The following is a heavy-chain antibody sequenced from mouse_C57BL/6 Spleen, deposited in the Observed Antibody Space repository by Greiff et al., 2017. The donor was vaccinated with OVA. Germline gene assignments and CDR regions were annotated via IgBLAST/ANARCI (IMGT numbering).Heavy chain of an antibody. J-gene: IGHJ3*01. V-gene: IGHV1-54*01. D-gene: IGHD2-5*01. CDR1: GYAFTNYL. CDR3: ARWAYSNPWFAY. CDR2: INPGSGGT. Sequence: QVHVKQSGAELVRPGTSVKVSCMASGYAFTNYLIEWVKQRPGQGLEWIGVINPGSGGTNYNEKFKGKATLTADKSSSTAYMQLSSLTSEDSAVYFCARWAYSNPWFAYWGQGTLVTVSA.